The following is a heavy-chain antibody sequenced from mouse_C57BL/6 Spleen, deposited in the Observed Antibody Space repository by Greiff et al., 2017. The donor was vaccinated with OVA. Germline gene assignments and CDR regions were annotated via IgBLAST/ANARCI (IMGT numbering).Heavy chain of an antibody. CDR3: ASADDYGSSYNFAY. CDR2: ISYSGST. V-gene: IGHV3-1*01. J-gene: IGHJ3*01. CDR1: GYSITSGYD. D-gene: IGHD1-1*01. Sequence: EVKLMESGPGMVKPSQSLSLTCTVTGYSITSGYDWHWIRHFPGNKLEWMGYISYSGSTNYNPSLKSRISITHDTSKNHFFLTLNSVTTEDTATYYSASADDYGSSYNFAYWGQGTLVTVSA.